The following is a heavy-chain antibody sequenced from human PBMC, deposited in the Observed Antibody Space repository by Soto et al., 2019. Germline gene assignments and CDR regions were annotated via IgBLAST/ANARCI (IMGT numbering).Heavy chain of an antibody. CDR3: ARAGYCGPGCYYYFDC. J-gene: IGHJ4*02. CDR1: GFTFGSYW. CDR2: IKPDGSAT. V-gene: IGHV3-7*01. D-gene: IGHD2-21*02. Sequence: EVQLVESGGGLVQPGGSLRLSCAVSGFTFGSYWMNWVRLIPGKGLEWVAYIKPDGSATYYVDSVKGRITISRDNAKNSLYLQMNSLRVEDTSVYYCARAGYCGPGCYYYFDCWGQGTLVTVSS.